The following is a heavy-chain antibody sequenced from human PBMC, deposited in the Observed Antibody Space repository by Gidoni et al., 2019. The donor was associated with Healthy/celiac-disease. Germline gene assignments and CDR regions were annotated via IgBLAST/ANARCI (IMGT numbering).Heavy chain of an antibody. J-gene: IGHJ4*02. CDR2: ISAYNGNT. CDR3: ARDGGEGTTEIFDY. Sequence: QVPLVQSGAAVNTTGASVKVSCKASGYTFPSYGIRWVRQSPGQGLEWMGGISAYNGNTNYAQKLQGRVTMTTDTSTSTAYMELRSLRSDDTAVYYCARDGGEGTTEIFDYWGQGTLVTVSS. CDR1: GYTFPSYG. V-gene: IGHV1-18*01. D-gene: IGHD4-17*01.